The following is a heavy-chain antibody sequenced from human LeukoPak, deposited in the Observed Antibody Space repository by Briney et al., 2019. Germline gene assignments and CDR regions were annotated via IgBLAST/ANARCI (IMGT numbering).Heavy chain of an antibody. CDR1: GITFGNNW. Sequence: GGSPRLSCAASGITFGNNWMHWVRQGPGKGLVWISRINSDGGGAIYADSVKGRFTVSRDNAKNTLYLQMNSLRAEDTAVYHCARDVPHNWFDTWGQGTLVTVSS. V-gene: IGHV3-74*01. CDR3: ARDVPHNWFDT. CDR2: INSDGGGA. J-gene: IGHJ5*02.